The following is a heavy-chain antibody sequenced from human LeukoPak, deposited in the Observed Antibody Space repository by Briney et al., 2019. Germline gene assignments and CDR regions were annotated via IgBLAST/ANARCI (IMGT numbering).Heavy chain of an antibody. J-gene: IGHJ4*02. CDR3: ARDHEGGGYSYGCYDY. V-gene: IGHV3-48*03. Sequence: QPGGSLRLSCAASAFTFSSYEMSWVRQAPGKGLERVSYISGSGNTVYYADSVKGRFTISRDNAKNSLYLQMNSLRAEDTALYYCARDHEGGGYSYGCYDYWGQGTLVTVSS. CDR1: AFTFSSYE. CDR2: ISGSGNTV. D-gene: IGHD5-18*01.